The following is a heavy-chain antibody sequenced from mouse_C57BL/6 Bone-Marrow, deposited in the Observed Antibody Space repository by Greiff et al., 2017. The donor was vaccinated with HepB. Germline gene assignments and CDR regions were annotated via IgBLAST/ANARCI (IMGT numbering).Heavy chain of an antibody. J-gene: IGHJ3*01. Sequence: QVQLQQPGAELVRPGSSVKLSCKASGYTFTSCWMHWVKQRPIQGLEWIGNIDPSDSETHYNQKFKDKATLTVDKSSSTAYMQLSSLTSEDSAVYYCARRGELEGFAYWGQGTLVTVSA. CDR3: ARRGELEGFAY. CDR1: GYTFTSCW. CDR2: IDPSDSET. V-gene: IGHV1-52*01.